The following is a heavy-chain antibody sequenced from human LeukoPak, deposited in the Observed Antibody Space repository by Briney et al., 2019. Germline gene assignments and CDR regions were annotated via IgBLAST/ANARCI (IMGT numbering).Heavy chain of an antibody. Sequence: ASVKVSCKASGYTFTSNYIHWVRQAPGQGLEWMGMIYPRDGSTSYAQKFQGRVTVTRDTSTSTVHMELSGLRSEDTAVYYCARKWLPYYYYYGMDVWGQGTTVTVSS. CDR2: IYPRDGST. J-gene: IGHJ6*02. V-gene: IGHV1-46*01. CDR1: GYTFTSNY. D-gene: IGHD3-22*01. CDR3: ARKWLPYYYYYGMDV.